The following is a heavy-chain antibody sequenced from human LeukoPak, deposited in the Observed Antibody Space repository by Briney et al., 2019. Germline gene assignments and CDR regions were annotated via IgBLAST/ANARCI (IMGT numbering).Heavy chain of an antibody. Sequence: WGSLTLSCAASGVTFTNAWMTWGRQGPGKGLERVCRVKSKCDGKTTYYAAPVKGRCSMSRDDSKAPMYLQMYRLEAEDTAVYYCTKDLGLTMIRGVIVYWGQGALVTVSS. CDR3: TKDLGLTMIRGVIVY. CDR1: GVTFTNAW. CDR2: VKSKCDGKTT. D-gene: IGHD3-10*01. J-gene: IGHJ4*02. V-gene: IGHV3-15*01.